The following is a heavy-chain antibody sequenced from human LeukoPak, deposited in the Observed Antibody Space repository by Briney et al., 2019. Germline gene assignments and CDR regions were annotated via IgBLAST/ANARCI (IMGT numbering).Heavy chain of an antibody. CDR1: GGSISRYY. CDR2: IYYRGST. Sequence: PSETLSLTCTVSGGSISRYYWSWIRQPPGKGRGWIGYIYYRGSTNYSPCLKSRATISVDTSKNQFSLDLSSVTAADTAGYSWARQGPTVTTDSFDYWGQGTLVTVSS. CDR3: ARQGPTVTTDSFDY. V-gene: IGHV4-59*08. D-gene: IGHD4-17*01. J-gene: IGHJ4*02.